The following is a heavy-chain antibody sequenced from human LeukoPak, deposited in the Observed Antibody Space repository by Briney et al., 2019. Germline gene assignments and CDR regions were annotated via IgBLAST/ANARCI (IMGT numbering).Heavy chain of an antibody. J-gene: IGHJ4*02. V-gene: IGHV3-48*03. D-gene: IGHD4-17*01. CDR1: GFTFSSYE. Sequence: GGSLRLSCAASGFTFSSYEMNWVRQAPGKGLEWLSYINSSGSTIYYADSVKGRFTISRDNAKNSLYLQMNSLRAEDTAVYYCARDLNGDCYFNYWGQGTLVTVSS. CDR3: ARDLNGDCYFNY. CDR2: INSSGSTI.